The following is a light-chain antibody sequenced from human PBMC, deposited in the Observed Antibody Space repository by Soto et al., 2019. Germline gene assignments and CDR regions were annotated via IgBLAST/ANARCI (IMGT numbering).Light chain of an antibody. J-gene: IGKJ2*01. V-gene: IGKV3-20*01. CDR2: GAS. Sequence: EVVLTQSPGTLSLSPGEGATLSCRASHNISSTYLAWYQQNPDQAPSLLIYGASSRATSIPDRFSGSGCGTDFTLTGSRLEPEDFAVFYCQHYGSSMYTFGQGTRLDIK. CDR1: HNISSTY. CDR3: QHYGSSMYT.